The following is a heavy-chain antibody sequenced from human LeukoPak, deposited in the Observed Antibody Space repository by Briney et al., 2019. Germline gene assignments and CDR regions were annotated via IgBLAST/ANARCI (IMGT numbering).Heavy chain of an antibody. CDR3: ARDNYGTLDY. J-gene: IGHJ4*02. D-gene: IGHD4-17*01. CDR2: TSPKGAGT. CDR1: GYTFTDYY. V-gene: IGHV1-2*02. Sequence: ASVKVSCKVSGYTFTDYYIHWVRQAPRQGLEWMGWTSPKGAGTMSAQKFQGRITMTGDTSISTVYMELDRLTFDDTAEYYCARDNYGTLDYWGQGTLVTVSS.